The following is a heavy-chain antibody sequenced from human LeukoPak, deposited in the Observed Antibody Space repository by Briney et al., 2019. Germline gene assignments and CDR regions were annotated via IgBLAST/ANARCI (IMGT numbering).Heavy chain of an antibody. J-gene: IGHJ4*02. CDR2: INPNSGGT. CDR3: ASLFPKAAAGMCDY. D-gene: IGHD6-13*01. Sequence: ASVKVSCKASGYTFTGYYMHWVRQAPGQGLEWMGWINPNSGGTSYAQKFQGRVTMTRDTSISTAYMELSRLRSDDTAVYYCASLFPKAAAGMCDYWGQGTLVTVSS. CDR1: GYTFTGYY. V-gene: IGHV1-2*02.